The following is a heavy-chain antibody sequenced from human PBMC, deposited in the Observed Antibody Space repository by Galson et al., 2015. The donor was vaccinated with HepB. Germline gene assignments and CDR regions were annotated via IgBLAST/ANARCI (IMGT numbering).Heavy chain of an antibody. D-gene: IGHD4-11*01. CDR1: GFTFSNAW. CDR3: ARGLSNYDY. V-gene: IGHV4-59*01. CDR2: ISYKGIT. Sequence: LRLSCAASGFTFSNAWMSWVRQAPGKGLEWIGYISYKGITTYNPSLKSRVTISVDTSKNQFSLKLSSVTAADTAVYYCARGLSNYDYWGQGTLVTVSS. J-gene: IGHJ4*02.